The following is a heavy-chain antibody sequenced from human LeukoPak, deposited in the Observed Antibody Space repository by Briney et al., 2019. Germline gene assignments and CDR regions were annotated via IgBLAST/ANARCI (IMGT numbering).Heavy chain of an antibody. D-gene: IGHD2-21*02. J-gene: IGHJ4*02. CDR3: AQSWGVTALDH. CDR2: ITTGSTYI. Sequence: GGSLRLSCAASGFTFSSYSMNWVRQAPGKGLEWVSSITTGSTYIYYADSAKGRFTISRDNAKNSLYLQMNSLRAEDTAVYYCAQSWGVTALDHWGQGTLVTVSS. CDR1: GFTFSSYS. V-gene: IGHV3-21*01.